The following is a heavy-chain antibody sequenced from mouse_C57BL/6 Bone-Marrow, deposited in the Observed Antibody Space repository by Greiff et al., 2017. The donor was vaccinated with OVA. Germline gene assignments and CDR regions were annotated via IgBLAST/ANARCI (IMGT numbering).Heavy chain of an antibody. CDR1: GYTFTSYW. CDR2: IDPSDSET. D-gene: IGHD1-1*01. Sequence: QVQLQQPGAELVRPGSSVKLSCKASGYTFTSYWMHWVKQRPIQGLEWIGNIDPSDSETHYNQKFKDKATLTVDKSSSTAYMQLSSLTSEDSAVYYCATYYYGSSYDYCDDWGQGTTLTVSS. V-gene: IGHV1-52*01. J-gene: IGHJ2*01. CDR3: ATYYYGSSYDYCDD.